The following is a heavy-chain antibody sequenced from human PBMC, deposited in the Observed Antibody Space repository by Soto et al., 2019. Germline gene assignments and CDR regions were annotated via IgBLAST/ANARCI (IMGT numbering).Heavy chain of an antibody. J-gene: IGHJ6*02. CDR2: IIPIFGTA. Sequence: QVQLVQSGAEVKKPGSSVKVSCKASGGTFSSYAISWVRQAPGQGLEWMGGIIPIFGTANYAQKFQGRVTMTADESTSTAYMELGRLRSEDTAVYYCAGDRGDTAMAHYSCYGMDVWGQGTTVTVSS. V-gene: IGHV1-69*12. D-gene: IGHD5-18*01. CDR3: AGDRGDTAMAHYSCYGMDV. CDR1: GGTFSSYA.